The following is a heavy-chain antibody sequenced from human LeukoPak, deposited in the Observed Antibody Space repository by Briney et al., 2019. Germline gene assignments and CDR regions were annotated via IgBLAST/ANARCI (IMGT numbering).Heavy chain of an antibody. V-gene: IGHV3-23*01. J-gene: IGHJ5*02. CDR1: GFTINSYS. Sequence: PGGSLRLSCAASGFTINSYSMNWVRQAPGKGLEWVSGISSSGGDTYHADSVKGRFTISRDNSKNTVYLQMNSLRAEDTAVYYCAKEGVVVPAQGDWFDLWGQGTLVTVSS. CDR3: AKEGVVVPAQGDWFDL. CDR2: ISSSGGDT. D-gene: IGHD2-2*01.